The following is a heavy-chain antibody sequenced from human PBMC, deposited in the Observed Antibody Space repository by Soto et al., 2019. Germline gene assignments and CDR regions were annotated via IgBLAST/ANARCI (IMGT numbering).Heavy chain of an antibody. CDR1: GCSIGSSSYY. CDR2: LYYTGTT. V-gene: IGHV4-39*01. J-gene: IGHJ5*02. Sequence: SETLSLTCMVSGCSIGSSSYYFGWIRQPPGKGLEWIGSLYYTGTTNYNSSLKSRVTISADKSQDQFSLRLSSVTAADTAVYYCGANCSRAHLYDWFDPWGKGALVTVSS. CDR3: GANCSRAHLYDWFDP. D-gene: IGHD2-2*01.